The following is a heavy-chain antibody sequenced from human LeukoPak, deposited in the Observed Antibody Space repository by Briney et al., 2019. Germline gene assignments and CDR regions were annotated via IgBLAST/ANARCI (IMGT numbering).Heavy chain of an antibody. V-gene: IGHV3-21*04. Sequence: PGGSLRLSCAASGFTFSSYSMTWVRQAPGKGLEWVSSMSSGSRYIYYADSVKGRFTISRDNSKNTLYLQMNSLRAEDTAVYYCAKDTSIGRYCTNGVCSPFDYWGQGTLVTVSS. CDR1: GFTFSSYS. J-gene: IGHJ4*02. CDR3: AKDTSIGRYCTNGVCSPFDY. CDR2: MSSGSRYI. D-gene: IGHD2-8*01.